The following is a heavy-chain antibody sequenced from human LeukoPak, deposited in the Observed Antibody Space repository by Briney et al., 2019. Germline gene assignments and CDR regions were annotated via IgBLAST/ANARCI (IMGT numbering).Heavy chain of an antibody. V-gene: IGHV1-69*06. Sequence: ASVKVSCKASGGTFTNYAISWVRQAPGQGLEWMGGIIPIFGTANYAQKFQGRVTITADKSTSTAYMELSSLRSEDTAVYYCARGGSSTTTYHYYYYYMDVWGKGTTVTVSS. CDR3: ARGGSSTTTYHYYYYYMDV. D-gene: IGHD1-26*01. CDR1: GGTFTNYA. J-gene: IGHJ6*03. CDR2: IIPIFGTA.